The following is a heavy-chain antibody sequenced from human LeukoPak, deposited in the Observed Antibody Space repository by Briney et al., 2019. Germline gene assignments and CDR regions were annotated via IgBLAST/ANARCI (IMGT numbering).Heavy chain of an antibody. CDR1: GFTFTSYA. Sequence: RGSLRLSCAASGFTFTSYAMSWVRQAPGKGLEWVSAISGSGGSTYYADSVKGRFTISRDNSKNTLYLQMNSLRAEDTAVYYCAKDLAFGVAHWGQGTLVTVSS. CDR2: ISGSGGST. J-gene: IGHJ4*02. D-gene: IGHD2-15*01. CDR3: AKDLAFGVAH. V-gene: IGHV3-23*01.